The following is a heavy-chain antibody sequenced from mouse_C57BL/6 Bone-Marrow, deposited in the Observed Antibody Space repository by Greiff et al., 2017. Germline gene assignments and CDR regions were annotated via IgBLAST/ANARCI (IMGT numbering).Heavy chain of an antibody. CDR1: GFTFSSYT. J-gene: IGHJ2*01. V-gene: IGHV5-9*01. CDR2: ISGGGGNT. D-gene: IGHD3-2*02. Sequence: EVQGVESGGGLVKPGGSLKLSCAASGFTFSSYTMSWVRQTPEKRLEWVATISGGGGNTYYPDSVKGRFTISRDNAKNTLYLQMSSLRSEDTALYYCAREGQLRPFDYWGQGTTLTVSS. CDR3: AREGQLRPFDY.